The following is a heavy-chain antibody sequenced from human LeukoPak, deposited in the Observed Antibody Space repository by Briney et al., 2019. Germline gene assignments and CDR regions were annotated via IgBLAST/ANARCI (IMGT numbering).Heavy chain of an antibody. Sequence: ASVKVSCKASGYTFTSYDINWVRQATGQGLEWMGWMNPNSGNTGYAQKFQGRVTMTRNTSISTAYMELSSLRSEDTAVYYCARVAAARRTATLRVMDVWGKGTTVTVSS. V-gene: IGHV1-8*01. CDR3: ARVAAARRTATLRVMDV. J-gene: IGHJ6*04. CDR2: MNPNSGNT. D-gene: IGHD6-13*01. CDR1: GYTFTSYD.